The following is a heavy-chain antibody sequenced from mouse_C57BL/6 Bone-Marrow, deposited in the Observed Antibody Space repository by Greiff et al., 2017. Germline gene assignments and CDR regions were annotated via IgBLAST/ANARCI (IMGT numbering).Heavy chain of an antibody. V-gene: IGHV1-19*01. CDR2: INPYNGGT. J-gene: IGHJ1*03. CDR3: ARWAKIYYGSYWYFDV. Sequence: EVMLVESGPVLVKPGASVKMSCKASGYTFTDYYMNWVKQSHGKSLEWIGVINPYNGGTSYNQKSKGKATLTVDKSSSTAYMELNSLTSEDSAVYYCARWAKIYYGSYWYFDVWGTGTTVTVSS. CDR1: GYTFTDYY. D-gene: IGHD1-1*01.